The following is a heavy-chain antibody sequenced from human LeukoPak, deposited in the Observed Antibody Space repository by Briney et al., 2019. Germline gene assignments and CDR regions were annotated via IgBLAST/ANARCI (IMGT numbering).Heavy chain of an antibody. Sequence: GGSLRLSCAASGFTFSSYWMHWVRQAPGKGLVWVSRINSDGSSTSYADPVKGRFTISRDNAKNTLYLQMNSLRAEDTAVYYCARWAPLAYYEGFDPWGQGTLVTVSS. V-gene: IGHV3-74*01. D-gene: IGHD3-22*01. CDR3: ARWAPLAYYEGFDP. CDR1: GFTFSSYW. CDR2: INSDGSST. J-gene: IGHJ5*02.